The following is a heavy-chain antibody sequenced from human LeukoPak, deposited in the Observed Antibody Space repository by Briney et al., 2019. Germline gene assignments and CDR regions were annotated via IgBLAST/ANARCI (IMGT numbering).Heavy chain of an antibody. CDR3: ARRPRDPRGYSGYSWFDP. Sequence: PSETLSLTCIISGASITTYSWNWLRQSPGKGLEWIGYFSLGGSGTTSYTSSLKSRVTISRDTSKNQLSLKLTSVTAADTAVYYCARRPRDPRGYSGYSWFDPWGQGTLVTVSS. D-gene: IGHD5-12*01. V-gene: IGHV4-59*08. J-gene: IGHJ5*02. CDR2: FSLGGSGTT. CDR1: GASITTYS.